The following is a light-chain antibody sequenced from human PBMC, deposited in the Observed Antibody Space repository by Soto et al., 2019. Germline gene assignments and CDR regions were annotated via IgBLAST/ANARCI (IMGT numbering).Light chain of an antibody. V-gene: IGKV1-27*01. CDR2: SAS. Sequence: GDIVTITCRASQDINTYLAWYQQKAGKVPKLLIYSASTLQSGVPSRFRGSGSGTDFTLTITSLQPEDVATYYCQKYNSAPRTFGQGTKVDIK. CDR3: QKYNSAPRT. J-gene: IGKJ1*01. CDR1: QDINTY.